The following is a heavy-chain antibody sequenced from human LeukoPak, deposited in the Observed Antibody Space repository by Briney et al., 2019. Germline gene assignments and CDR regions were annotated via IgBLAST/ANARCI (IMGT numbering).Heavy chain of an antibody. CDR2: IDPSDSYT. D-gene: IGHD6-13*01. CDR1: GYSFTSYW. V-gene: IGHV5-10-1*01. CDR3: ARHIVAAGTGLLGGIDY. J-gene: IGHJ4*02. Sequence: GESLKISCKGSGYSFTSYWISWVRQVPGKGLEWMGRIDPSDSYTNYSPSSQGHVTISADKSITTAYLQWSSLKASDTAMYYCARHIVAAGTGLLGGIDYWGQGTLVTVSS.